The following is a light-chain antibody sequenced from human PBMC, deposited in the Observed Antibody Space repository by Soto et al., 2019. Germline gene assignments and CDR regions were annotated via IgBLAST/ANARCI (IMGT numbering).Light chain of an antibody. CDR3: QQRSTSIT. CDR2: AVS. Sequence: EIEMTQSPSTLYVSAGERAALSCRASQTVRTNLAWYQQKPGQPPRLLIYAVSTRATDVPARFSGSGSATDFILTISLQAPEDFAVYYCQQRSTSITFGQGTRLEIK. J-gene: IGKJ5*01. CDR1: QTVRTN. V-gene: IGKV3-11*01.